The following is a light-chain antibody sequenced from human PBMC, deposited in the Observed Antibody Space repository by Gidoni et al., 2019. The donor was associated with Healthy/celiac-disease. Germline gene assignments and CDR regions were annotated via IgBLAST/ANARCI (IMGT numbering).Light chain of an antibody. CDR1: QNLNSNS. CDR2: GPS. Sequence: EMVLTPSPGTLSLSPGERATLSCRASQNLNSNSLAWYQQKTGQAPRLLLDGPSSRATGISDRFSGSGSGTDFTLTISRLEPGDSAVYYCQQYSSLTWTFGQXTKVEVK. CDR3: QQYSSLTWT. V-gene: IGKV3-20*01. J-gene: IGKJ1*01.